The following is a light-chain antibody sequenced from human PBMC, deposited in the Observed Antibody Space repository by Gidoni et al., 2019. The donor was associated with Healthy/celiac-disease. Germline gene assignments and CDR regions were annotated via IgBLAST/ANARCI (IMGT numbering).Light chain of an antibody. CDR3: QQYNSYSPLT. V-gene: IGKV1-5*01. CDR2: DAS. Sequence: DIQMTQSPSTLSASVGDRVTITCRASQSISSWLAWYQQKPGKAPKLLIYDASSLESGVPSRLSGSGSGTEFTLTISSLQPDDFATYYCQQYNSYSPLTFGQGTRLEIK. CDR1: QSISSW. J-gene: IGKJ5*01.